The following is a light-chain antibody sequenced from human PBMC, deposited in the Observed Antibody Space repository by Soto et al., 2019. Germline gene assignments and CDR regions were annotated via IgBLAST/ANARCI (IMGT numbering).Light chain of an antibody. CDR2: GNS. CDR1: SSNIGAPYD. V-gene: IGLV1-40*01. CDR3: QSYDNSLSGLVV. Sequence: QSVLTQPPSVSGAPGQRVTISCTGSSSNIGAPYDVHWYQQLPGTAPKLLIYGNSNRPSGVPDRFSGSTSGTSASLAITGLQAEDEADYYCQSYDNSLSGLVVFGGGTKLTVL. J-gene: IGLJ2*01.